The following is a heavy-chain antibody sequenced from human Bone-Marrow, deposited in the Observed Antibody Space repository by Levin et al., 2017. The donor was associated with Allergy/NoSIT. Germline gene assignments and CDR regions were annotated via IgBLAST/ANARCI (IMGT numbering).Heavy chain of an antibody. J-gene: IGHJ4*02. V-gene: IGHV3-30*18. CDR1: GFTFSSYG. CDR2: ISYDGSNK. D-gene: IGHD5-18*01. Sequence: GGSLRLSCAASGFTFSSYGMHWVRQAPGKGLEWVAVISYDGSNKYYADSVKGRFTISRDNSKNTLYLQMNSLRAEDTAVYYCAKDRASGYSYGADYWGQGTLVTVSS. CDR3: AKDRASGYSYGADY.